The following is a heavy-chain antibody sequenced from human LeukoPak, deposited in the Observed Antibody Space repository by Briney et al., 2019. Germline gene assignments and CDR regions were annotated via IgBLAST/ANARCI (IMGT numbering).Heavy chain of an antibody. CDR1: GGTFSSYA. V-gene: IGHV1-69*06. J-gene: IGHJ4*02. D-gene: IGHD3-10*01. Sequence: AASVKVSCKASGGTFSSYAISWVRQAPGQGLEWMGGIIPIFGTANYAQKFQGRVTITADKSTSTVYMELSSLRSEDTAAYYCARAFSGSGSYFMAPFDYWGQGTLVTVSS. CDR2: IIPIFGTA. CDR3: ARAFSGSGSYFMAPFDY.